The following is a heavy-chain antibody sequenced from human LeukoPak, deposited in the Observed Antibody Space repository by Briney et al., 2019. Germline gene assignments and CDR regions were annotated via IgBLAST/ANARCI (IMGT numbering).Heavy chain of an antibody. D-gene: IGHD6-13*01. CDR1: GFTFSSYA. CDR2: ISYDGSNK. V-gene: IGHV3-30-3*01. CDR3: ARASAAAGQNYYYYYGMDV. Sequence: GGSLRLSCAASGFTFSSYAMHWVRQAPGKGLEWVAVISYDGSNKYYADSVKGRFTISRDNSKNTLYLQMNSLRAEDTAVYYCARASAAAGQNYYYYYGMDVWGQGTTVTVSS. J-gene: IGHJ6*02.